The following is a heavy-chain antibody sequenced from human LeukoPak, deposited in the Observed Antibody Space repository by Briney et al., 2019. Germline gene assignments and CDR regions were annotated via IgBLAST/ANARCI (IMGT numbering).Heavy chain of an antibody. CDR3: ARGVGYCSGGKCYFDL. J-gene: IGHJ4*02. CDR2: IYDSGDT. CDR1: GGSISSGGYY. D-gene: IGHD2-15*01. V-gene: IGHV4-31*03. Sequence: SETLSLTCTVSGGSISSGGYYWSWLRQHPGKGPDGSGYIYDSGDTYYNPSLKSGVSMSVDTSRSQFSQKLSSVTAADTAVYYCARGVGYCSGGKCYFDLWGQGTLVTVSS.